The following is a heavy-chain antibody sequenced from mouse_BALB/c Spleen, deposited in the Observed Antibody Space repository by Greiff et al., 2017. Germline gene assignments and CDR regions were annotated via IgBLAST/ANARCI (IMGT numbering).Heavy chain of an antibody. Sequence: EVKLVESGGGLVKPGGSLKLSCAASGFTFSDYYMYWVRQTPEKRLEWVATISDGGSYTYYPDSVKGRFTISRDNAKNNLYLQMSSLKSEDTAMYYCARGGIYYDFPYWYFDVWGAGTTVTVSS. V-gene: IGHV5-4*02. CDR3: ARGGIYYDFPYWYFDV. CDR1: GFTFSDYY. J-gene: IGHJ1*01. D-gene: IGHD2-4*01. CDR2: ISDGGSYT.